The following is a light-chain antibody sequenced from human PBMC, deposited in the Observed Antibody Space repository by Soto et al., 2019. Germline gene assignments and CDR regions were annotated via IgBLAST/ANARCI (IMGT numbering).Light chain of an antibody. J-gene: IGKJ2*01. V-gene: IGKV1-39*01. CDR1: QSISSN. Sequence: DIQMTQSPSSLSASVGDRVTITCRASQSISSNLNWYQQKPGEAPKIFIYAASTLQSGVPSRFSGRGSGPDFSPTISSLQPEDFATYYCQQPFSAPATFGQGTRVEIK. CDR2: AAS. CDR3: QQPFSAPAT.